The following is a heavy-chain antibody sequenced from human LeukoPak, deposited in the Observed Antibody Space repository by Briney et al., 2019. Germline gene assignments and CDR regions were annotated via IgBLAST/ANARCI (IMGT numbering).Heavy chain of an antibody. CDR3: ARDHHDSSGYIYYFDY. Sequence: GGSLRLSCAASGFTFSSYWMHWVRQAPGKGLVWVSRINSDGSSTSYADSVKGRFTISRDNAKNTLYLQMNSLRAEDTAVYYCARDHHDSSGYIYYFDYWGQGTLVTVSS. D-gene: IGHD3-22*01. CDR2: INSDGSST. CDR1: GFTFSSYW. J-gene: IGHJ4*02. V-gene: IGHV3-74*01.